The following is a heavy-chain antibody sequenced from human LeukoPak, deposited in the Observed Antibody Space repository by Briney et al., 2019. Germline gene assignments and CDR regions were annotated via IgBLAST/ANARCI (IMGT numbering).Heavy chain of an antibody. V-gene: IGHV4-39*07. J-gene: IGHJ4*02. CDR2: IYYSGST. CDR3: ARAPIYGDYVLDY. D-gene: IGHD4-17*01. Sequence: SETLSLTCTVSGGSISSSSYYWGWIRQPPGKGLEWIGSIYYSGSTYYNPSLKSRVTISVDTSKNQFSLKLSSVTAADTAVYYCARAPIYGDYVLDYWGQGTLVTVSS. CDR1: GGSISSSSYY.